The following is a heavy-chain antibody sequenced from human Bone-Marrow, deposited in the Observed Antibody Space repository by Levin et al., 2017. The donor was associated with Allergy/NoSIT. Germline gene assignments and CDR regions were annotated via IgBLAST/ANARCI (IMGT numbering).Heavy chain of an antibody. D-gene: IGHD3-10*01. V-gene: IGHV3-7*05. CDR1: GFTFSDYW. J-gene: IGHJ4*02. CDR3: VRGGGYYGSW. Sequence: GGSLRLSCEASGFTFSDYWMSWVRQPSGKGLEWVARINKGRNEISYVDSVKGRFTISRDDGKKSLYLQMNSLRVEDTAMYYCVRGGGYYGSWWGQGALVTVSS. CDR2: INKGRNEI.